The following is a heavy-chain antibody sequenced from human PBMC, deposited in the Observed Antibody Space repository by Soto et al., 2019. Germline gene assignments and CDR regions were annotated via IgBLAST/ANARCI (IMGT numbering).Heavy chain of an antibody. V-gene: IGHV3-64*02. CDR1: GVTFNTYC. CDR3: AKGRSYYYYYGVDV. CDR2: ISNDGVHT. Sequence: GGSLRLSCVGSGVTFNTYCLHWVRQAPGKGLEYILAISNDGVHTYYADSVKGRFTVSRDNSKDTLYLQMNSLRAEDTALYYCAKGRSYYYYYGVDVWGQGTTVTVSS. J-gene: IGHJ6*02.